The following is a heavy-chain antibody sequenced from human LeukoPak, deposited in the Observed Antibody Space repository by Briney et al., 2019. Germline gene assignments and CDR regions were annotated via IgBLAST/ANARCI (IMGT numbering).Heavy chain of an antibody. CDR1: GFTVSSTY. CDR2: IYSGGST. Sequence: GGSLRLSCAASGFTVSSTYMSWVGQAPGGGLAWVSMIYSGGSTNYADSVKGRFTISRDNAKNSLYLQMNSLRAEDTAVYYCTYGSGSYSTRDAFDIWGQGTMVTVSS. D-gene: IGHD3-10*01. V-gene: IGHV3-53*01. CDR3: TYGSGSYSTRDAFDI. J-gene: IGHJ3*02.